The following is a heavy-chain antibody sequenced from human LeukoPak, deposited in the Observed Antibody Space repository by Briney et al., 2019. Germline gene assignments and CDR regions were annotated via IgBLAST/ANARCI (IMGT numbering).Heavy chain of an antibody. V-gene: IGHV3-48*03. CDR3: VRARVILLAYFFDY. D-gene: IGHD3-16*01. J-gene: IGHJ4*02. Sequence: PGGSLRLSCAASGFTVNTYEMKWVRQAPGKGVEGVSYISGEGRDIYYADSVRGRFTISSDNAKNSLFLQMISLRADDSAIYYCVRARVILLAYFFDYWGQGTVVTVS. CDR1: GFTVNTYE. CDR2: ISGEGRDI.